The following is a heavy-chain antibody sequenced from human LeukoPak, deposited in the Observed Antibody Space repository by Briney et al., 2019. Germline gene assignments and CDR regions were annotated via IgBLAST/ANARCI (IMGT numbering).Heavy chain of an antibody. CDR1: GFTFSSYA. D-gene: IGHD5-12*01. Sequence: GGSLRLSCAASGFTFSSYAMSWVRQAPGKGLEWVSAISGSGSTYYADSVKGRFTISRDNSKNTLYLQMNSLRAEDTAVYYCAATSGYDKGFDYWGQGTLVTVSS. CDR3: AATSGYDKGFDY. V-gene: IGHV3-23*01. J-gene: IGHJ4*02. CDR2: ISGSGST.